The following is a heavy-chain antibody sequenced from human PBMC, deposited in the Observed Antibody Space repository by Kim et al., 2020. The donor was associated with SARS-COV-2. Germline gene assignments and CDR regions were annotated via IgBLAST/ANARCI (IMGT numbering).Heavy chain of an antibody. CDR2: VYFGGRT. CDR1: GDFTGDFVSVYY. V-gene: IGHV4-59*13. CDR3: ARGTTVTRFDP. Sequence: SETLSLTCTVSGDFTGDFVSVYYWNWIRQAPGKGLEWIGYVYFGGRTNYNTSLASRVMISAYTSKKQFSLRLTSVTVADTAVYYCARGTTVTRFDPWGQG. D-gene: IGHD4-17*01. J-gene: IGHJ5*02.